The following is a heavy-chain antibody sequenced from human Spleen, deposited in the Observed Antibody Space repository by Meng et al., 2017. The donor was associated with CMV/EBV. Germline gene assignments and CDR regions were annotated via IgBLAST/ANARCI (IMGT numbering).Heavy chain of an antibody. CDR2: ICFDGSHK. V-gene: IGHV3-33*06. J-gene: IGHJ2*01. CDR1: FTFHNYA. Sequence: FTFHNYAMHWVRQAPGKWLEWVAVICFDGSHKFYVDSVKGRFTISRDNSNNTLYLQMNSLRAEDTAVYYCAKQSGATMIVVAWGYFDLWGRGTLVTVSS. D-gene: IGHD3-22*01. CDR3: AKQSGATMIVVAWGYFDL.